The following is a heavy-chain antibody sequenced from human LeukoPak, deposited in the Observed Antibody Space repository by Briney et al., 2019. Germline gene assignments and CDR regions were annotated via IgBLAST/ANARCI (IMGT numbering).Heavy chain of an antibody. V-gene: IGHV4-38-2*02. CDR1: RYAINSVYY. D-gene: IGHD3-10*01. CDR2: IYHSGST. CDR3: ARAGGYYGSGSFLDY. Sequence: PSETLSLTCTVSRYAINSVYYWCWIRQPPGKGLGWIGSIYHSGSTYYNASLKSRVTISMDTSRNKFSLNLNSVTAADTAVYYCARAGGYYGSGSFLDYWGQGLLVTVSS. J-gene: IGHJ4*02.